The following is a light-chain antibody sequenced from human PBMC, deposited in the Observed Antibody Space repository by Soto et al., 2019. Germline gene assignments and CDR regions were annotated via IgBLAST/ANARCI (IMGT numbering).Light chain of an antibody. CDR3: QYYNAYRWT. J-gene: IGKJ1*01. V-gene: IGKV1-5*03. CDR1: QSIISW. Sequence: DIQLTQSPSTLSASVGDRVTITCRASQSIISWLAWYQQKPGKAPNFLIYKTSNLESGVPSRFSGSGSGTEFTLTISSLQPEDFATYYCQYYNAYRWTFGQGTKVEIK. CDR2: KTS.